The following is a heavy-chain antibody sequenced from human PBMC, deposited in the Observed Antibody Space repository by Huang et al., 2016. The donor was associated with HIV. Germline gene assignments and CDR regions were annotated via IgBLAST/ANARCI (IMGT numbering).Heavy chain of an antibody. Sequence: EVQLVESGGGLVQPGGSLTLACSASGFTFRTHGMNWGRQGRGKGLEVCSYISSGGSVIYYEDSVKGRFTVSRDNAKNSLFLQLSSLRPDDTAAYVCARSSLGELRGAFDVWGQGAIVTVSS. V-gene: IGHV3-48*01. J-gene: IGHJ3*01. CDR3: ARSSLGELRGAFDV. D-gene: IGHD4-17*01. CDR2: ISSGGSVI. CDR1: GFTFRTHG.